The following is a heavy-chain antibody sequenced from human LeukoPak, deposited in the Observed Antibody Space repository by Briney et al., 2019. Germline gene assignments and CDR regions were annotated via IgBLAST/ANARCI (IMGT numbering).Heavy chain of an antibody. CDR3: AKGRCLSTSCPIDN. Sequence: GGSLRLSCEASGFTFSNYALNWVRQAPGKGREWVSSISGSGASTYYADSVQGRFTISRDNSKNTLFLQMNSLRAEDTAIYYCAKGRCLSTSCPIDNWGQGTLVTVSS. D-gene: IGHD2-2*01. CDR1: GFTFSNYA. J-gene: IGHJ4*02. V-gene: IGHV3-23*01. CDR2: ISGSGAST.